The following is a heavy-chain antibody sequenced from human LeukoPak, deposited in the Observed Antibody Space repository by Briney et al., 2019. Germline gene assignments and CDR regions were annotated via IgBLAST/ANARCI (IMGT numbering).Heavy chain of an antibody. CDR3: AKDDSRSYFDY. Sequence: PGGSLRLSCAASGLTLSSYAMSWVRRAPGKGLEWVSTISGSGGSTYYADSVKGRFTISRDNSNNTLYMQMNSLRAEDTAVYYCAKDDSRSYFDYWGQGTLVTVSS. CDR1: GLTLSSYA. J-gene: IGHJ4*02. CDR2: ISGSGGST. D-gene: IGHD3-22*01. V-gene: IGHV3-23*01.